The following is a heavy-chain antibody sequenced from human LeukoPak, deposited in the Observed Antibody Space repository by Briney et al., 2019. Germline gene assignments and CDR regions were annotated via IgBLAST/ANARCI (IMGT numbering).Heavy chain of an antibody. CDR2: ISYSGSP. J-gene: IGHJ4*02. V-gene: IGHV4-31*03. Sequence: PSQTLSLTCTVSGASISSGGYYWSWIRQHPGKGLEWIGYISYSGSPYYNPSLKSRVTISVDTSRNQFSLKLSSVTAADTAVYYCARVGAAAGSYRRHFDYWGQGTLVTVSS. CDR1: GASISSGGYY. CDR3: ARVGAAAGSYRRHFDY. D-gene: IGHD6-13*01.